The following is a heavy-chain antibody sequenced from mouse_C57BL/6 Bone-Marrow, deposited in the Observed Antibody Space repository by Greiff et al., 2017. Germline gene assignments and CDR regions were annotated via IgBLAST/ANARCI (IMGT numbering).Heavy chain of an antibody. CDR3: ARWDGSCRYAMDY. V-gene: IGHV1-61*01. J-gene: IGHJ4*01. CDR1: GYTFTSYW. Sequence: QVQLQQPGAELVRPGSSVKLSCKASGYTFTSYWMDWVKQRPGQGLEWIGNIYPSDSETHYNQKFKDKATLTVDKSSSTAYMQLSSLTSEDSAVYYCARWDGSCRYAMDYWGQGTSVTVSS. D-gene: IGHD1-1*02. CDR2: IYPSDSET.